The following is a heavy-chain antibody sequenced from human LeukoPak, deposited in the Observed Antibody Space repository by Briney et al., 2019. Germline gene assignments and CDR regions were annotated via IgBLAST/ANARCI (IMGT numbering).Heavy chain of an antibody. V-gene: IGHV3-23*01. J-gene: IGHJ4*02. CDR2: ISGSGGST. CDR3: AKDPPFGYYDSSGYYPGYY. D-gene: IGHD3-22*01. CDR1: GFTFSSYA. Sequence: PGGSLRLSCAASGFTFSSYAMSWVRQAPGKGLEWVSAISGSGGSTYYADSVKGRFTISRDNSKNTLYLQMNSLRAEDTAVYYCAKDPPFGYYDSSGYYPGYYWGQGTLVTVSS.